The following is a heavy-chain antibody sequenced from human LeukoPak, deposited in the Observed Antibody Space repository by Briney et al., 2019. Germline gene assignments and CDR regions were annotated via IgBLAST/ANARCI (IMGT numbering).Heavy chain of an antibody. CDR2: INPNSGGT. D-gene: IGHD3-22*01. J-gene: IGHJ4*02. CDR1: GYTFTGYY. CDR3: ARVRDYYDSSGPFDY. Sequence: ASVKVSCKASGYTFTGYYMHWVRQAPGQGLEWMGWINPNSGGTNYAQKFQGRVTMTRDTSISTAYMELSRLRSDDTAVYYCARVRDYYDSSGPFDYWGQGTLDTVSS. V-gene: IGHV1-2*02.